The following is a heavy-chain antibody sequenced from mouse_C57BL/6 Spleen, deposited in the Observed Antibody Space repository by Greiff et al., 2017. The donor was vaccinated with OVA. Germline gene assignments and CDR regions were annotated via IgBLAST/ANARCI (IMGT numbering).Heavy chain of an antibody. CDR2: IYPGSGST. J-gene: IGHJ3*01. Sequence: VQLQQPGAELVKPGASVKMSCKASGYTFTSYWITWVKQRPGQGLEWIGDIYPGSGSTNYNEKFKSKATLTVDTSSSTAYMQLSSLTSEDSAVYYCARDYYSNYVGFAYWGQGTLVTVSA. D-gene: IGHD2-5*01. CDR3: ARDYYSNYVGFAY. V-gene: IGHV1-55*01. CDR1: GYTFTSYW.